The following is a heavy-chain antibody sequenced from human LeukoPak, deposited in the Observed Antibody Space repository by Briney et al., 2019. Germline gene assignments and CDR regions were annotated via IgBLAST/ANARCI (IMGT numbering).Heavy chain of an antibody. J-gene: IGHJ4*02. V-gene: IGHV1-46*01. Sequence: ASVKVSCKASGYTFTSYAMHWVRQAPGQGLEWMGIINPSDESTTYAQKFRGRVTMTRDTSTNTVYMELTSLRSEDTAMYYCARDSRPQWLATGPVDYWGQGTLVTVSS. CDR3: ARDSRPQWLATGPVDY. D-gene: IGHD6-19*01. CDR2: INPSDEST. CDR1: GYTFTSYA.